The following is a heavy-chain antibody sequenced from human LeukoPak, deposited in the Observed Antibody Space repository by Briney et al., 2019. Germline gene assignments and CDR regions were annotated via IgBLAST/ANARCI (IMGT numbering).Heavy chain of an antibody. Sequence: PSETLSLTCTVSGDSISSGNYWGWIRQPPGKGLEWIGSIFHTGSTYFNLSLKSRVTISVDTSKNQFSLRLSSVTAADTAVYYCARVPVAAVYKWFDPWGQGTLVTVSS. CDR1: GDSISSGNY. J-gene: IGHJ5*02. V-gene: IGHV4-38-2*02. CDR3: ARVPVAAVYKWFDP. D-gene: IGHD2-15*01. CDR2: IFHTGST.